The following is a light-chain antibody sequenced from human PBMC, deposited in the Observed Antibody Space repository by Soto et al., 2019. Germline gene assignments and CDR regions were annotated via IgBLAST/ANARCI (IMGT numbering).Light chain of an antibody. Sequence: QTVVTQEPSLTVSPGGTVTLTCGSSTGAVTSNHHPYWFQQKAGQAPRTLIYDTSNKHSWTPARFSGSLLVDKAALTLSGAQPEDEAQYYCLLSYNAARVFGGGTKLTVL. J-gene: IGLJ2*01. CDR1: TGAVTSNHH. V-gene: IGLV7-46*01. CDR3: LLSYNAARV. CDR2: DTS.